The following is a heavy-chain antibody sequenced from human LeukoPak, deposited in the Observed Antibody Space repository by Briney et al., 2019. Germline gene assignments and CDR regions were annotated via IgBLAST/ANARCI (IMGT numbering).Heavy chain of an antibody. CDR1: GYSFTSYW. CDR3: ARRCSDSWYVFDY. J-gene: IGHJ4*02. Sequence: GESLQISCEGSGYSFTSYWIGWVRQMPGKGLEWMGIIYPGDSATRNSPSFQGQVTISADKSISTAYLQWSSLKASDTAMYYCARRCSDSWYVFDYWGQGTLVIVSS. V-gene: IGHV5-51*01. D-gene: IGHD6-13*01. CDR2: IYPGDSAT.